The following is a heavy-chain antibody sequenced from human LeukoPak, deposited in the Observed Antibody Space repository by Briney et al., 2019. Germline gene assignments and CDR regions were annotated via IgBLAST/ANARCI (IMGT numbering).Heavy chain of an antibody. J-gene: IGHJ5*02. Sequence: PSETLSLTCAVYGGSFSGYYWSWIRQPPGKGLEWIGEINHSGSTNYNPSLKSRVTISVDTSKNQFSLKLSSVTAADTAVYYCASWGGSRGFASSRRNWFDPWGQGTLVTVSS. V-gene: IGHV4-34*01. CDR1: GGSFSGYY. CDR3: ASWGGSRGFASSRRNWFDP. D-gene: IGHD3-16*01. CDR2: INHSGST.